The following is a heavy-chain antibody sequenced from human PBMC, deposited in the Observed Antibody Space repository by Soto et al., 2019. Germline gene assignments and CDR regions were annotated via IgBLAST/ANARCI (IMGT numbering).Heavy chain of an antibody. CDR3: ARTGSGSGYYRPRHSGFWFDP. CDR1: GGSISSSSYY. J-gene: IGHJ5*02. Sequence: SETLSLTCTVSGGSISSSSYYWGWIRQPPGKGLEWIGSIYYSGSTYYNPSLKSRVTISVDTSKNQFSLKLSSVTAADTAVYYCARTGSGSGYYRPRHSGFWFDPWGQGTLVTVSS. D-gene: IGHD3-3*01. CDR2: IYYSGST. V-gene: IGHV4-39*01.